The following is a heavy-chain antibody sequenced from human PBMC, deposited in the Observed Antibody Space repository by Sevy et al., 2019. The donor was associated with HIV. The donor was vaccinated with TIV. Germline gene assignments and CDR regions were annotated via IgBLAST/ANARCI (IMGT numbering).Heavy chain of an antibody. CDR3: SRWKAAQSVFDY. CDR2: IKSSCYGGKV. D-gene: IGHD1-1*01. Sequence: GGSLRLSCTGSGFSFGDFSMSWLRQAPGKGLEWVAFIKSSCYGGKVDHAASVKGRFIISRDDSKSIAYLQMNDLKIEDTGVYYCSRWKAAQSVFDYWGQGALVTVSS. CDR1: GFSFGDFS. J-gene: IGHJ4*02. V-gene: IGHV3-49*03.